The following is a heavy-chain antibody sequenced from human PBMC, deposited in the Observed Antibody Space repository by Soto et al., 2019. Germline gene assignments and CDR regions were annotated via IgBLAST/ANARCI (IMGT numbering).Heavy chain of an antibody. CDR2: IYYSGST. CDR1: GGSISSSGYY. J-gene: IGHJ4*02. D-gene: IGHD4-17*01. V-gene: IGHV4-39*01. Sequence: QLQLQESGPGLVKPSETLSLTCTVSGGSISSSGYYWGWIRQPPGKGMECIGTIYYSGSTYYNPYLKSRVTISVETSKNQFSLTLSSVTAADTALYYCASQFSVYGDYGRYFDFWGQGTLVTVSS. CDR3: ASQFSVYGDYGRYFDF.